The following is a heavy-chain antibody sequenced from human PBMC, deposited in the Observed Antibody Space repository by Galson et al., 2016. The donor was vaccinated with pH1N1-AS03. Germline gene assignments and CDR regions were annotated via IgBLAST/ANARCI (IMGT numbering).Heavy chain of an antibody. Sequence: LTCAVSGGSISSGAYSWSWIRQPPGKGLEWIGYIYYSGNTYFNPSLKSRVTISVDRSKNQFSLNLSSVTAADTAVYYCARAAGSGTYYQRVNFDYWGQGTLVTVSS. J-gene: IGHJ4*02. D-gene: IGHD3-10*01. CDR3: ARAAGSGTYYQRVNFDY. V-gene: IGHV4-30-4*07. CDR2: IYYSGNT. CDR1: GGSISSGAYS.